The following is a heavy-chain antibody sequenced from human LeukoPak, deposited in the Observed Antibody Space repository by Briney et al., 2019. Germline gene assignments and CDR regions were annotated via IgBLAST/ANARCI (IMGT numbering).Heavy chain of an antibody. CDR3: AKDIREIVVVTTFDY. J-gene: IGHJ4*02. D-gene: IGHD3-22*01. Sequence: AGGSLRLSCAASGFTFSSYAMSWVRQAPGKGLEWVSAISGSGGSTYYADSVKGRFTISRDNSKNTLYLQMNSLRAEDTAVYYCAKDIREIVVVTTFDYWGQGTLVTVSS. CDR1: GFTFSSYA. V-gene: IGHV3-23*01. CDR2: ISGSGGST.